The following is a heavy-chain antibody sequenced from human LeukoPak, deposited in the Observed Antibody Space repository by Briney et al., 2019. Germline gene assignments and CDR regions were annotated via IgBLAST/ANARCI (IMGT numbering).Heavy chain of an antibody. D-gene: IGHD6-19*01. CDR1: GGSINSGDYY. V-gene: IGHV4-39*07. J-gene: IGHJ4*02. CDR2: IYYSGST. Sequence: SETLSLTCTASGGSINSGDYYWVWIRQPPGKGLEWIGSIYYSGSTSYNPSLRSRVTMTVDTSKNQFSLELISVTAADTAVYYCTRGHGWTDYWGQGTLVTVSS. CDR3: TRGHGWTDY.